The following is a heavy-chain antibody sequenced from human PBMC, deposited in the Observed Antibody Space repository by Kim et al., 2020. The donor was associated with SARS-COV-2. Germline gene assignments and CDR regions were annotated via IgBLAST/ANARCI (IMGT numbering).Heavy chain of an antibody. CDR2: IKAYTDGGTT. CDR1: GFSLANAW. CDR3: TTGLKPYLENDYDY. J-gene: IGHJ4*02. Sequence: GGSLRLSCVVSGFSLANAWMSWVRQAPGKGLEWIGHIKAYTDGGTTDYATPVKGRFTISRDESKNTLSLQMDSLKTEDTGVYYCTTGLKPYLENDYDYWGRGTLVTVSS. V-gene: IGHV3-15*01. D-gene: IGHD3-3*01.